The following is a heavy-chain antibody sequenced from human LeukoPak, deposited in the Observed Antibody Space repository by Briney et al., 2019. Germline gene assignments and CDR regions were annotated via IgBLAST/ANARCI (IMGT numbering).Heavy chain of an antibody. Sequence: SETLSLTCTVSGGSISSGDYYWSWIRQPPGKGLEWIGYIYYSGSTYYNPSLKSRVTISVDTSKNQFSLKLSSVTAADTAVYYCASYAIANNYYMDVWGKGTTVTVSS. CDR3: ASYAIANNYYMDV. V-gene: IGHV4-30-4*01. CDR1: GGSISSGDYY. CDR2: IYYSGST. J-gene: IGHJ6*03. D-gene: IGHD1/OR15-1a*01.